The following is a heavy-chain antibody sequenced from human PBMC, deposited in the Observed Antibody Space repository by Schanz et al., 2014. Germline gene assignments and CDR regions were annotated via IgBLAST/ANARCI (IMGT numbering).Heavy chain of an antibody. CDR2: IWYDGSNK. CDR1: GITFSSFG. D-gene: IGHD6-19*01. J-gene: IGHJ4*02. CDR3: ARDRVQYSSGWYSDS. V-gene: IGHV3-33*01. Sequence: QVHLVESGGGVVQPGRSLRLSCAASGITFSSFGMHWVRQAPGKGLEWVAVIWYDGSNKYYADSVKGRFTISRDNSKNTLYLQMNSLRAEDTAVYYCARDRVQYSSGWYSDSWGQGTLVTVSS.